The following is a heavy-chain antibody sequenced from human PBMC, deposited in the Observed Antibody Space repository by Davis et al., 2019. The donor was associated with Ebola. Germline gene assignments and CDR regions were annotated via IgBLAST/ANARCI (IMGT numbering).Heavy chain of an antibody. CDR1: GLTFSNAW. D-gene: IGHD3-3*01. V-gene: IGHV3-15*01. J-gene: IGHJ6*02. CDR2: IKTKTEGGTT. Sequence: PGGSLRLSCAAPGLTFSNAWMSWVRQTPGKGLEWVGRIKTKTEGGTTDYAAPVKGRFTISRDDSKNTLYLQMNSLKTEDTAVYYCAKGFRYYYLLDVWGQGTMVIVSS. CDR3: AKGFRYYYLLDV.